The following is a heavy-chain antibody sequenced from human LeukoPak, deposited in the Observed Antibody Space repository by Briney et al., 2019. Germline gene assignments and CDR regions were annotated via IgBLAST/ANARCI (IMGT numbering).Heavy chain of an antibody. J-gene: IGHJ4*02. V-gene: IGHV3-30*04. CDR2: ISYDGSNK. CDR1: GFTFSSYA. Sequence: GGSLRLSCAASGFTFSSYAMHWVRQAPGKGLEWVAVISYDGSNKYYADSVKGRFTISRDNSKNTPYLQMNSLRAEDTAVYYCARVGSYSYFDYWGQGTLVTVSS. D-gene: IGHD1-26*01. CDR3: ARVGSYSYFDY.